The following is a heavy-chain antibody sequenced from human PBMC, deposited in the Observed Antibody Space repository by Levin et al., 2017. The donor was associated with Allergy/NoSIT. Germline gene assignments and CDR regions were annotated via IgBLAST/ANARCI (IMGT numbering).Heavy chain of an antibody. D-gene: IGHD5-24*01. V-gene: IGHV1-8*01. CDR2: MNPNSGNA. CDR3: ARGKVRSTRVQASDWFDP. Sequence: PGESLKISCKASGYTFTSYDINWVRQATGQGLEWMGWMNPNSGNAGYAQKFQGRVTMTSNTSITTAYMELSSLRSEDTAVYYCARGKVRSTRVQASDWFDPWGQGTLVTVSS. CDR1: GYTFTSYD. J-gene: IGHJ5*02.